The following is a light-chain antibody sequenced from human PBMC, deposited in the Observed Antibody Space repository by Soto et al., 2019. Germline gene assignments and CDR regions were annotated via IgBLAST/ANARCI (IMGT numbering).Light chain of an antibody. CDR3: HYYDDSPPFP. CDR2: GAS. CDR1: QSVNSRY. J-gene: IGKJ3*01. Sequence: EIVLTQSPGTLSLSPGQRATFSCRASQSVNSRYLAWYQEKPGQAPSLLIYGASSRATGIPDRFSGSGSGTDFTLTISRLEPEDFAVYYCHYYDDSPPFPFGPGTKLDIK. V-gene: IGKV3-20*01.